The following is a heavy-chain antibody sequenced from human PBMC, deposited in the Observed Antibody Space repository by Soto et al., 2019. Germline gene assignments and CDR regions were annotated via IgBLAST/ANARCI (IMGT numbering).Heavy chain of an antibody. V-gene: IGHV4-31*03. CDR1: GGSITSGDYY. J-gene: IGHJ3*02. D-gene: IGHD3-22*01. CDR3: ARVDDTSGYYSGDAFDI. CDR2: IFYSGST. Sequence: SETLSLTCTVSGGSITSGDYYWSWIRQHPGKGLEWIGYIFYSGSTYYNPSLKSRVTISVDTSKNQFSLKLSSVTAADTAVYYCARVDDTSGYYSGDAFDIWGQGTMVTVSS.